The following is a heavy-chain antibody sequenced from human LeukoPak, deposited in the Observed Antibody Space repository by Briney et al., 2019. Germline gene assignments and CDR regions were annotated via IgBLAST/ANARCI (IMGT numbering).Heavy chain of an antibody. CDR1: GYTFTGYY. D-gene: IGHD2-2*02. V-gene: IGHV1-2*02. CDR3: AREVRDCSSTSCYSPYSYYYYGMDV. J-gene: IGHJ6*02. CDR2: INHNSGGT. Sequence: ASVKVSCKASGYTFTGYYMHWVRQAPGQGLEWVGWINHNSGGTNYAHKFQGRVTMTRDTSISTAYMELSRLRPDDTAVYYCAREVRDCSSTSCYSPYSYYYYGMDVWGQGTTVTVSS.